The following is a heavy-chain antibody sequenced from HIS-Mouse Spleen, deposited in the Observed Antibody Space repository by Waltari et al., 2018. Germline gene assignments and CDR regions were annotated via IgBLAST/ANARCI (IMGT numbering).Heavy chain of an antibody. J-gene: IGHJ2*01. V-gene: IGHV4-39*07. Sequence: QLQLQESGPGLVKPSETLSLTCTVSGGSISSSSYYWGWIRQPPGKGLVVIGSIYYSGSTYYNPSLKSGVTISVDTSKNQCSLKLSSVTAADTAVYYCAREIPYSSSWYDWYFDLWGRGTLVTVSS. CDR2: IYYSGST. CDR3: AREIPYSSSWYDWYFDL. CDR1: GGSISSSSYY. D-gene: IGHD6-13*01.